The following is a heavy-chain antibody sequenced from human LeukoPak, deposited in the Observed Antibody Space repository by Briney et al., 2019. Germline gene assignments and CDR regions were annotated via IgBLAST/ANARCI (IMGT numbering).Heavy chain of an antibody. V-gene: IGHV3-64*01. CDR3: ARALYDTSGYYYGDFDY. CDR2: ITSDGSST. D-gene: IGHD3-22*01. Sequence: GGSLRLSCAASGFTFSTYAMHWVRPAPEKGLEYVSAITSDGSSTYYANSVKGRFTISRDNSKNTLYLQMGSLRADDMAVYYCARALYDTSGYYYGDFDYWGQGTLVTVSS. J-gene: IGHJ4*02. CDR1: GFTFSTYA.